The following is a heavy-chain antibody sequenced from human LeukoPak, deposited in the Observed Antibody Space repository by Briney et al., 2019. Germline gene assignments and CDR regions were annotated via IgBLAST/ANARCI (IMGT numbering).Heavy chain of an antibody. V-gene: IGHV6-1*01. D-gene: IGHD3-9*01. Sequence: SQTLSLTCAISGDSVSSNSAAWNWIRQSPSRGLEWLGRTYYRSKWYNDYAVSVKSRITINPDTSKNQFSLQLNSVTPEDTAVYYCAKDGHYDILTGPILWGQGTLVTVSS. CDR2: TYYRSKWYN. J-gene: IGHJ4*02. CDR3: AKDGHYDILTGPIL. CDR1: GDSVSSNSAA.